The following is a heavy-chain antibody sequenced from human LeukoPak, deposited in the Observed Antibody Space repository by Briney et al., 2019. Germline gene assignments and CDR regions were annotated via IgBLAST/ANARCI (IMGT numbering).Heavy chain of an antibody. Sequence: PGGSLRLSCAASGFIFGTYGMHWVRQAPGKGLEWVAVISYDGSNEYYADSVKGRFTISRDNSKKTLYLQMNSLRVEDTAVYYCARDRYYYDSSAYYYRFDPWGQGTLVTVSS. D-gene: IGHD3-22*01. J-gene: IGHJ5*02. V-gene: IGHV3-30*03. CDR3: ARDRYYYDSSAYYYRFDP. CDR1: GFIFGTYG. CDR2: ISYDGSNE.